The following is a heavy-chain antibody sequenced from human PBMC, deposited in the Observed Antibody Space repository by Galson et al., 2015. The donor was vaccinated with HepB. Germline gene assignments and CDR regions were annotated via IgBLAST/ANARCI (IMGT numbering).Heavy chain of an antibody. CDR2: TYYRSKWYD. CDR3: ARDGQGGSYFDY. CDR1: GDSVSSHSAA. J-gene: IGHJ4*02. V-gene: IGHV6-1*01. D-gene: IGHD1-26*01. Sequence: CAISGDSVSSHSAAWNWIRQSPSRGLEWLGRTYYRSKWYDNYALSVKSRIFINPDTSKNQFSLQLNSVTPEDTAVYFCARDGQGGSYFDYWGQGTLVTVSS.